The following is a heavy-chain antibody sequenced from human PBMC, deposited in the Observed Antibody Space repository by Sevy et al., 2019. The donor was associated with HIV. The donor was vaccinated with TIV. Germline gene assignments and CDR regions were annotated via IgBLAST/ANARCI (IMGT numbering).Heavy chain of an antibody. J-gene: IGHJ4*02. CDR1: GFTFSNYA. V-gene: IGHV3-23*01. CDR2: FSFGCGKI. Sequence: GGSLRLSCAASGFTFSNYAMSWVRQAPGKGLEWVSTFSFGCGKINYADSVKGRFTISRDNPKNTLYLQMNSLRAEDTALYYCAREGYSKPHDYWGQGTLVTVSS. CDR3: AREGYSKPHDY. D-gene: IGHD4-4*01.